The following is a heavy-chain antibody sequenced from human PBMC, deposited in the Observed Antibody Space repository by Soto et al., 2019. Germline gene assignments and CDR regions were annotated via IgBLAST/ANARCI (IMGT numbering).Heavy chain of an antibody. CDR3: ARGASNSTGWYIWFDP. J-gene: IGHJ5*02. CDR1: GSTFTGYY. D-gene: IGHD6-19*01. CDR2: INPNSGGT. Sequence: ASVNASCKASGSTFTGYYLHWVRQAPGQGLEWMGWINPNSGGTNYAQKFKGRVTMPRDPSISTDYMELSRLRSDDTAVYYCARGASNSTGWYIWFDPWGQGTLVTVSS. V-gene: IGHV1-2*02.